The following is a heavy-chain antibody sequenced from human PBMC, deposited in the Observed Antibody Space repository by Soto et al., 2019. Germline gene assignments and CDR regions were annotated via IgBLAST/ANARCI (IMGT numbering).Heavy chain of an antibody. Sequence: LGESLKISCKGSGYSFTSYWIGWVRQMPGKGLEWMGIIYPGDSDTRYSPSFQGQVTISADKSISTAYLQWSSLKASDTAMYYCAKMSGSQYVPPDYWGQGTLVTVSS. J-gene: IGHJ4*02. CDR3: AKMSGSQYVPPDY. V-gene: IGHV5-51*01. CDR1: GYSFTSYW. D-gene: IGHD3-3*01. CDR2: IYPGDSDT.